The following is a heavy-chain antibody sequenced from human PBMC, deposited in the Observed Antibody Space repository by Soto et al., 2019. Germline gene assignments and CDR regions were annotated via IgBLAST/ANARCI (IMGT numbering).Heavy chain of an antibody. J-gene: IGHJ6*02. V-gene: IGHV1-18*04. Sequence: ASVKVSCKASGYTFTSYGISWVRQAPGQGLEWMGWISAYNGNTNYAQKLQGRVTMTTDTSTSTAYMELRSLRSDDTAVYYCERETDTDMATVMLKPYYYYGMDVWGQGTTVTVSS. CDR3: ERETDTDMATVMLKPYYYYGMDV. CDR1: GYTFTSYG. CDR2: ISAYNGNT. D-gene: IGHD5-18*01.